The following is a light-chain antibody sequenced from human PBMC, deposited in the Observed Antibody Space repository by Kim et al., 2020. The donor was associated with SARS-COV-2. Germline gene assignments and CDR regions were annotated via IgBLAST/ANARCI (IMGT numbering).Light chain of an antibody. CDR1: QSVDTN. Sequence: EIVMTQSPATLSVSPGERVTLSCRASQSVDTNLTLYQQRPGQAPRLLIYGGSTRATDIPARFSGSGSGTEFTSIVSSLQSEDFAVYYFQPYSHWPPYTLGPGHKLEI. CDR3: QPYSHWPPYT. J-gene: IGKJ2*01. CDR2: GGS. V-gene: IGKV3-15*01.